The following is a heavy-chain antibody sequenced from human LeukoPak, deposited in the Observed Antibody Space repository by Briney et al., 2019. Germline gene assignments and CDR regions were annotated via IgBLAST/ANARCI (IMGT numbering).Heavy chain of an antibody. CDR3: ARVDGLEYSLNI. V-gene: IGHV4-59*01. CDR1: GGSISSYY. CDR2: IYYSGST. J-gene: IGHJ6*02. D-gene: IGHD5-18*01. Sequence: PSETLSLTCTVSGGSISSYYWSWIRQPPGKGLEWIGYIYYSGSTNYNPSLKSRVTISVDTSKNQFSLKLSSVTAADTAVYYCARVDGLEYSLNIWGQGTTVTVSS.